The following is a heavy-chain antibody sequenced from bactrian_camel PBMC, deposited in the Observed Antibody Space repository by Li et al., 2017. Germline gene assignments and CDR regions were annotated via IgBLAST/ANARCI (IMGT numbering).Heavy chain of an antibody. V-gene: IGHV3-2*01. CDR3: AARGPYCYTKLSVRDFTY. J-gene: IGHJ6*01. CDR1: VYTYGRKC. D-gene: IGHD2*01. CDR2: ITHGWNT. Sequence: HVQLVESGGGSVQAGGSLRLSCVVSVYTYGRKCLAWFRQAPGKGLEWVPSITHGWNTYYADSVKGRFTVSRDNAEEMVYLQMNSLKPEDTAMYYCAARGPYCYTKLSVRDFTYWGQGTQVTVS.